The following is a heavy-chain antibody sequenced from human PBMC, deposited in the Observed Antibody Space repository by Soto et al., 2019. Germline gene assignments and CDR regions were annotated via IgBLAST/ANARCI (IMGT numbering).Heavy chain of an antibody. V-gene: IGHV3-15*01. CDR2: IRSKTNGGTT. CDR3: TTTRPGTNVFDN. D-gene: IGHD6-13*01. Sequence: GGSLRLSCAASGITFSNAWMNWVRQAPGKGLEYIGRIRSKTNGGTTEYAAPVEGRFTISRDDSKNTLYLQMGGLKTEDTAVYYCTTTRPGTNVFDNWGQGTLVTVAS. J-gene: IGHJ3*02. CDR1: GITFSNAW.